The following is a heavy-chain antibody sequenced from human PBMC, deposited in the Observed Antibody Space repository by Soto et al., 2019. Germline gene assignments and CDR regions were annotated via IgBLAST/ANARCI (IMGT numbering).Heavy chain of an antibody. CDR1: GGSISSSNW. CDR2: IYHSGST. V-gene: IGHV4-4*02. Sequence: PSETLSLTCAVSGGSISSSNWWSWVRQPPGKGLEWIGEIYHSGSTNYNPSLKSRVTISVDKSKNQSSLKLSSVTAADTAVYYCARAPQYYDFWSGYYVYNWFDPWGQGTLVTVSS. D-gene: IGHD3-3*01. CDR3: ARAPQYYDFWSGYYVYNWFDP. J-gene: IGHJ5*02.